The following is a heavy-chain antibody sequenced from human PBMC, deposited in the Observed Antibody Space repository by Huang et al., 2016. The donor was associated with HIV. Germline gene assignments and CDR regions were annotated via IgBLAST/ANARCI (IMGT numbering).Heavy chain of an antibody. Sequence: QVQLVQSGAEVRKPGASVKVSCKASGFPFTNYDFNWVRQATGQGLEWMGGRNPNSGNTGYAQKFQGRVNITRNTSINTAYMELSSLRSEDTAVYYCARARGYYYDGSGFYSRYYFDYWGQGTLVTVSS. CDR3: ARARGYYYDGSGFYSRYYFDY. V-gene: IGHV1-8*03. J-gene: IGHJ4*02. CDR2: RNPNSGNT. D-gene: IGHD3-22*01. CDR1: GFPFTNYD.